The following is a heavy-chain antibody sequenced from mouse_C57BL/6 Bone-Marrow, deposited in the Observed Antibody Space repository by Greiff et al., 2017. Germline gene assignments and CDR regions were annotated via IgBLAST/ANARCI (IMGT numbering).Heavy chain of an antibody. CDR3: ARDGDYGNYPYAMDY. J-gene: IGHJ4*01. V-gene: IGHV5-4*01. CDR2: ISDGGSYT. D-gene: IGHD2-1*01. CDR1: GFTFSSYA. Sequence: EVKLEESGGGLVKPGGSLKLSCAASGFTFSSYAMSWVRQTPEKRLEWVATISDGGSYTYYPDNVKGRFTISRDNAKNNLYLQMSHLKSEDTAMYYCARDGDYGNYPYAMDYWGQGTSVTVSS.